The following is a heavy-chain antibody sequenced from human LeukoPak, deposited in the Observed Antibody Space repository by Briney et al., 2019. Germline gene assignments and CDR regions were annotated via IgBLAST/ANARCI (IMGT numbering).Heavy chain of an antibody. CDR3: ARGRLDVLLWFGDAFDI. J-gene: IGHJ3*02. CDR1: GFTFSSYG. D-gene: IGHD3-10*01. V-gene: IGHV3-30*03. CDR2: ISYDGSNK. Sequence: PGGSLRLSCAASGFTFSSYGMHWVRQAPGKGLEWVAVISYDGSNKYYADSVKGRFTISRDNSKNTLYLQMNSLRSEDTAVYYCARGRLDVLLWFGDAFDIWGQGTMVTVSS.